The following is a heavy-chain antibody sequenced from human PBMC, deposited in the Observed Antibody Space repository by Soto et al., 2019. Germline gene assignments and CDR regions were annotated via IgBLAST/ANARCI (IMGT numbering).Heavy chain of an antibody. D-gene: IGHD3-3*01. CDR2: ISYDGSNK. J-gene: IGHJ6*02. CDR1: GFTFSSYG. Sequence: QVQLVESGGGVVQPGRSLRLSCAASGFTFSSYGMHWVRQAPGKGLEWVAVISYDGSNKNYADSVKGRFTISRDNSKNTQHLQMNSLRAEDTAVYYCAKEVWSGPMDVWGQGTTVTVSS. V-gene: IGHV3-30*18. CDR3: AKEVWSGPMDV.